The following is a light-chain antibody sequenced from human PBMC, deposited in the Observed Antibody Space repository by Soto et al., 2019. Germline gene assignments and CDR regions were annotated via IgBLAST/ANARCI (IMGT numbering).Light chain of an antibody. CDR3: HQYNDWTLLT. CDR1: QGVSSN. V-gene: IGKV3-15*01. J-gene: IGKJ4*01. Sequence: EIVMTQSPATLSVSPGERATLSCRASQGVSSNLAWYQQKHGQAARRLIYGASTRATGIPARFSGSGSGTEFTLRISSSHAEDFTVYYCHQYNDWTLLTFGGGTKVEIK. CDR2: GAS.